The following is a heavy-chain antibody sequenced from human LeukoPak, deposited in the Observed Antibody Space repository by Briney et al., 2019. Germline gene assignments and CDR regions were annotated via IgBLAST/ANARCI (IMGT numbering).Heavy chain of an antibody. CDR3: AKGPTPRAMIMFGGVLDY. CDR1: GFTFSSYA. Sequence: GGSLRLSCAASGFTFSSYAMSWVRQAPGKGLEWVSAISGSGGSTYYADSVKGRFTISRDNSKNTLYLQMNSLRAEDTAVYYCAKGPTPRAMIMFGGVLDYWGQGTLVTVSS. J-gene: IGHJ4*02. CDR2: ISGSGGST. V-gene: IGHV3-23*01. D-gene: IGHD3-16*01.